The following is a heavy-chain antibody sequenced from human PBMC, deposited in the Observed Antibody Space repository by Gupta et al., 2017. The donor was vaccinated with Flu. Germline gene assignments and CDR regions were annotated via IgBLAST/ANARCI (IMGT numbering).Heavy chain of an antibody. V-gene: IGHV4-38-2*01. CDR3: ARGPMGIFGVGSHRLIGFDP. D-gene: IGHD3-3*01. Sequence: QVQLQESGPGLVKPSETLSLTCAVSGYSISSGYYWGWIRQPPGKGLEWIGSIYHSGSTYYNPSIKSRGTRSVDTSKNQLSLKRSSVTAAETAVYYCARGPMGIFGVGSHRLIGFDPGGQGTLVTVSS. CDR1: GYSISSGYY. J-gene: IGHJ5*02. CDR2: IYHSGST.